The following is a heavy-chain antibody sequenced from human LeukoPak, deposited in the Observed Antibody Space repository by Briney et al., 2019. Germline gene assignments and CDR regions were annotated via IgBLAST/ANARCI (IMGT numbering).Heavy chain of an antibody. V-gene: IGHV4-31*03. CDR3: AREGYYCDSSGPIDY. CDR2: ISHSGNT. D-gene: IGHD3-22*01. J-gene: IGHJ4*02. Sequence: PSQTLSLTGTVSGGSISSAPYYWSWIRQRPGKGLEWMGYISHSGNTYYNPSLKSRLNISADTSRNQFSLKLRSVTAADTALYFCAREGYYCDSSGPIDYWGQGTRVTVSS. CDR1: GGSISSAPYY.